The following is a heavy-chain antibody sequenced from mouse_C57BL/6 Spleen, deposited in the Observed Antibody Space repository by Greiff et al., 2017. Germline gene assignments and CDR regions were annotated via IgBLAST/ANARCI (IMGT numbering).Heavy chain of an antibody. CDR2: IYPGDGDT. V-gene: IGHV1-82*01. CDR1: GYAFSSSW. CDR3: APNWDAWFAY. D-gene: IGHD4-1*01. J-gene: IGHJ3*01. Sequence: VQLQQSGPELVKPGASVKISCKASGYAFSSSWMNWVKQRPGKGLEWIGRIYPGDGDTNYNGKFKGKATLTADKSSSTAYMQLSSLTSEDSAVYFCAPNWDAWFAYWGQGTLVTVSA.